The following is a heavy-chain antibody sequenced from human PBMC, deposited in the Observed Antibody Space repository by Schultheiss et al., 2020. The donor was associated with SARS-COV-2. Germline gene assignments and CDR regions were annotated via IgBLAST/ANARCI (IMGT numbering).Heavy chain of an antibody. V-gene: IGHV1-46*01. Sequence: ASVKVSCKASGYTFTSYYMHWVRQAPGQGLEWMGIINPSGGSTSYAQKFQGRVTITADESTSTAYMELSSLRSEDTAVYYCARDMTTVTIDAFDIWGQGTMVTVSS. J-gene: IGHJ3*02. CDR3: ARDMTTVTIDAFDI. D-gene: IGHD4-17*01. CDR2: INPSGGST. CDR1: GYTFTSYY.